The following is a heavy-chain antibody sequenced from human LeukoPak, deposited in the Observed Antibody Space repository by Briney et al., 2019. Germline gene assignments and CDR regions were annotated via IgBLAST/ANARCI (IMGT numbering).Heavy chain of an antibody. Sequence: SETLSLTCAVYGGSFSGYYWSWIRQPPGKGLEWIGEINHSGSTNYNPSLKSRVTISVDTSKNQFSLKLSSVTAADTAVYYCARTPQTPGIAAAVFWFDPWGQGTLVTVSS. J-gene: IGHJ5*02. D-gene: IGHD6-13*01. CDR3: ARTPQTPGIAAAVFWFDP. V-gene: IGHV4-34*01. CDR1: GGSFSGYY. CDR2: INHSGST.